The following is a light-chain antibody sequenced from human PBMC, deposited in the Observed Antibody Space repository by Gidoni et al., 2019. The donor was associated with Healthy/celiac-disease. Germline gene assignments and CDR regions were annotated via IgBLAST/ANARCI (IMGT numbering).Light chain of an antibody. CDR2: GAS. Sequence: EIVLTQSPGTLSLSPGERATLSCRASQSVSSSYLAWYQQKPCQAPRLLIYGASSRATGIPDRFSGSGSGTDFTLTISRLEPEDFAVYYCQQYGSSPPVTFGPXTKVEIK. J-gene: IGKJ3*01. CDR1: QSVSSSY. CDR3: QQYGSSPPVT. V-gene: IGKV3-20*01.